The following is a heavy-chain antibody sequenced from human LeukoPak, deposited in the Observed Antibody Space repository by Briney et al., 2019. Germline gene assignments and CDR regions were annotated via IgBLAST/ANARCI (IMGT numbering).Heavy chain of an antibody. J-gene: IGHJ4*02. Sequence: PSETLSLTCSVSGITPFHWSWIRQPPGKGLEWIGYIFYSGTTYYNPSLKSRVTMSLDTSRSQFSLRLKSLTAADTAVYYCARQIIRGQYLVHFDYWSQGILVTVSS. CDR1: GITPFH. V-gene: IGHV4-59*08. CDR3: ARQIIRGQYLVHFDY. CDR2: IFYSGTT. D-gene: IGHD6-13*01.